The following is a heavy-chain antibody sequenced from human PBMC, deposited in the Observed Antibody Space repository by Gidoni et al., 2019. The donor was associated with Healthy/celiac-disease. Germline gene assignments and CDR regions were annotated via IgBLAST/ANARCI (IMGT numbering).Heavy chain of an antibody. CDR2: IYYSGCT. CDR1: GGSISSSSYY. Sequence: QLQLQESGPGLVKPSETLSLTCTVSGGSISSSSYYWGWIRQPPGKGLEWIGSIYYSGCTYYNPSLKSRVTISVDTSKNQFSLKLSSVTAADTAVYYCARQLGRAFDIWGQGTMVTVSS. V-gene: IGHV4-39*01. J-gene: IGHJ3*02. D-gene: IGHD7-27*01. CDR3: ARQLGRAFDI.